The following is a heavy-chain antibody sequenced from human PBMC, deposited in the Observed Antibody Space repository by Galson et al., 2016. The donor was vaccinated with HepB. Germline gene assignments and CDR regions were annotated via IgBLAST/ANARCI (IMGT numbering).Heavy chain of an antibody. Sequence: SETLSLTCSVSGDSISNRNFYWGWFRQPPGKVLEWIGTYFYTGQTFYNASLNSRVTISADTSYRQFSLNLRAVTAADTSVYYCVRHGPERGWSAPSWGRGALVTVSS. D-gene: IGHD6-19*01. J-gene: IGHJ5*01. CDR1: GDSISNRNFY. CDR3: VRHGPERGWSAPS. CDR2: YFYTGQT. V-gene: IGHV4-39*01.